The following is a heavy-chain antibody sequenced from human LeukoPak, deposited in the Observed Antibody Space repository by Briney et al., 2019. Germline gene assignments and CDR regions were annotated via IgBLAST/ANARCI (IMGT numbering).Heavy chain of an antibody. J-gene: IGHJ4*02. CDR3: ARGVIAAARRYFDY. D-gene: IGHD6-13*01. CDR2: INHSGST. Sequence: SETLSLTCAVYGGSFSGYYWSWIRQPPGKGLEWIGEINHSGSTNYNPSLKSRVTISVDTSKNQFSLKPSSVTAADTAVYYCARGVIAAARRYFDYWGQGTLVTVSS. V-gene: IGHV4-34*01. CDR1: GGSFSGYY.